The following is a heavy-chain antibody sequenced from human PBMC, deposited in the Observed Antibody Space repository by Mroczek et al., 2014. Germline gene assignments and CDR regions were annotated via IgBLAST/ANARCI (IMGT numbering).Heavy chain of an antibody. V-gene: IGHV4-34*01. D-gene: IGHD3-3*01. CDR3: ARVMRFLEWTAYYYYGMDV. Sequence: QVQLQESGAGLLKPSETLSLTCAVYGGSFSGYYWSWIRQPPGKGLEWIGEINHSGSTNYNPSLKSRVTISVDTSKNQFSLKLSSVTAADTAVYYCARVMRFLEWTAYYYYGMDVWGQGTTVTVSS. J-gene: IGHJ6*02. CDR1: GGSFSGYY. CDR2: INHSGST.